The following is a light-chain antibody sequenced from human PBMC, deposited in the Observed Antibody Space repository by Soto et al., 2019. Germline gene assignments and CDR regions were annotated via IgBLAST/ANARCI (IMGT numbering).Light chain of an antibody. CDR1: QSVSSN. CDR2: GAS. V-gene: IGKV3-15*01. CDR3: QQYNNWSALT. Sequence: EIVMTQSPANLSVSPGERATLSCRASQSVSSNLAWYQQKPGQAPRLLIYGASTRATGIPARFSGSGSGTEFTLTISILQSEDFAVYYCQQYNNWSALTFGGGTKVEIK. J-gene: IGKJ4*01.